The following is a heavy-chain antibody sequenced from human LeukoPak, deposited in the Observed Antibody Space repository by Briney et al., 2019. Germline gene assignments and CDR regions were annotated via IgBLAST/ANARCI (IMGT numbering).Heavy chain of an antibody. CDR3: ARGIAVAGTEPYYYYYGMDV. CDR2: IYYSGST. V-gene: IGHV4-59*01. D-gene: IGHD6-19*01. CDR1: GGSISSYY. Sequence: SETLSLTCTVSGGSISSYYWSWIRQPPGKGLEWIGYIYYSGSTNYNPSLKSRVTISVDTSKNQFSLRLSSVTAADTAVYYCARGIAVAGTEPYYYYYGMDVWGQGTTATVSS. J-gene: IGHJ6*02.